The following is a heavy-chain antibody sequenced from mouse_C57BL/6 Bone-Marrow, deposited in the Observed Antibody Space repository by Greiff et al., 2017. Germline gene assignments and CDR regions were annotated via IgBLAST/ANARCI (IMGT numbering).Heavy chain of an antibody. CDR3: ARGLLRPMDY. V-gene: IGHV14-3*01. J-gene: IGHJ4*01. CDR2: IDPAHGNT. D-gene: IGHD1-1*01. Sequence: EVQLQQSVAELVRPGASVKLSCTASGFNIKNTYMHWVKQRPDKGLEWLGRIDPAHGNTKYAQKCQGKATITADTSSNTAYLQLSSQTSEDTAIYYCARGLLRPMDYWGQGTSVTGSA. CDR1: GFNIKNTY.